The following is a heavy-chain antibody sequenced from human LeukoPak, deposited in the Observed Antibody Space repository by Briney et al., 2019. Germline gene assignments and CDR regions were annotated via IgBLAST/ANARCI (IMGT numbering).Heavy chain of an antibody. D-gene: IGHD6-13*01. CDR3: ARGSHRRYSSSWYSL. CDR1: GLTFSDYY. J-gene: IGHJ4*02. CDR2: ISSRGRII. V-gene: IGHV3-11*04. Sequence: GGSLRLSCGASGLTFSDYYMSWIRQAPGKGLEWISHISSRGRIIYYADSVKGRFTISRDNSKNTLYLQMGSLRAEDMAVYYCARGSHRRYSSSWYSLWGQGTLVTVSS.